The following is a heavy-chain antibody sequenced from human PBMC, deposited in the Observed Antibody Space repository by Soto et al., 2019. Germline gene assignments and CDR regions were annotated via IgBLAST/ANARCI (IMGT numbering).Heavy chain of an antibody. D-gene: IGHD6-13*01. CDR2: ISYDGSTK. J-gene: IGHJ6*02. V-gene: IGHV3-30-3*01. CDR3: ARDGGIAAAYGMDV. CDR1: GFTFSSYA. Sequence: GGSLRLSCAVSGFTFSSYAMHWVRQAPGKGLEWVAVISYDGSTKYYADSVKGRFTISRDNSKNTLYLQMNSLRAEDTAVYYCARDGGIAAAYGMDVWGQGTTVTVSS.